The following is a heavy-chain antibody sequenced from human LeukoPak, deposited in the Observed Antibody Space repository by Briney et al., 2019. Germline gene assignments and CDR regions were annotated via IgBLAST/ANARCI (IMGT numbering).Heavy chain of an antibody. CDR3: ARGGRRGYDYVWGSYRLDY. CDR2: INHSGST. V-gene: IGHV4-34*01. Sequence: SETLSLTCAVYGGSFSGYYWSWIRQPPGKGLEWIGEINHSGSTNYNPSLKNRVTISVDTSKNQFSLKLSSVTAADTAVYYCARGGRRGYDYVWGSYRLDYWGQGTLVTVSS. CDR1: GGSFSGYY. D-gene: IGHD3-16*02. J-gene: IGHJ4*02.